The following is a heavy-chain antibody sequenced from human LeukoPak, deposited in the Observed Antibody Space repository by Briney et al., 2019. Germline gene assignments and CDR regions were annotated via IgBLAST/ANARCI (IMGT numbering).Heavy chain of an antibody. CDR2: IHYSGST. Sequence: PSETLSLTCAVYGGSFSGYYWNWIRQPPGKGLEWTGYIHYSGSTKYNPSLKSRVTISVDTSKNQFSLKLSSVTAADTAVYYCARWYSSGWAFDYWGQGTLVTVSS. CDR1: GGSFSGYY. J-gene: IGHJ4*02. V-gene: IGHV4-59*08. D-gene: IGHD6-19*01. CDR3: ARWYSSGWAFDY.